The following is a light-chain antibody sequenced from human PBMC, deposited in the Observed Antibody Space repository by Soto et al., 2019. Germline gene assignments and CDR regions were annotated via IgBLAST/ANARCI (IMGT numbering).Light chain of an antibody. CDR2: DDT. Sequence: SYELTQPPSVSVAPGQTARMTCGGNNIGVKIVHWYQQRPGQAPALVVYDDTDRPSGIPERFSGSNSGNTATLTISRVEAGDEADYYCQVWDSGSDYVFGPGTKLT. J-gene: IGLJ1*01. V-gene: IGLV3-21*02. CDR1: NIGVKI. CDR3: QVWDSGSDYV.